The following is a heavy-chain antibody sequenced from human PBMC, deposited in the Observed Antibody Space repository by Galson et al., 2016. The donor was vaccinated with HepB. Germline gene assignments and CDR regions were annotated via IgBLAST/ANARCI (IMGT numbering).Heavy chain of an antibody. CDR3: DRDPEYYYDESGYDYYYYAMDV. J-gene: IGHJ6*02. CDR1: GYTFTTYG. Sequence: SVKVSCKASGYTFTTYGISWVRQAPGQGLEWMGWISAFNGHTNYSQRLQDRVTMTTDTFTSTAYMELRSLRSDDTAVYYCDRDPEYYYDESGYDYYYYAMDVWGQGTTVSVSS. D-gene: IGHD3-22*01. V-gene: IGHV1-18*01. CDR2: ISAFNGHT.